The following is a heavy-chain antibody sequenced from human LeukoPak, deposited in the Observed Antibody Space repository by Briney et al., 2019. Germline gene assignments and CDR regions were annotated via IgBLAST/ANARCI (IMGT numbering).Heavy chain of an antibody. CDR2: ISYEGGTQ. CDR1: GFTFSSYG. CDR3: AKEGTPQVSTWYDL. J-gene: IGHJ5*02. Sequence: GGSLRLSCAASGFTFSSYGMHWVRQAPGKGLEWVAVISYEGGTQHYADSVKGRYIISRDNPRNTLYLQMNNLRTGDTAVYYCAKEGTPQVSTWYDLWGQGTQVIVSS. D-gene: IGHD3-10*01. V-gene: IGHV3-30*18.